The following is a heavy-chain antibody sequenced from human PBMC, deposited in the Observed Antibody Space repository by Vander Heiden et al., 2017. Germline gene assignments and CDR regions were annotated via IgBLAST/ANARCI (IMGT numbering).Heavy chain of an antibody. Sequence: EVQLIHSGAEVKKAGESLTISCKASGYSFSKHLIGCVRQMPGKGLEWMGITYPDASDTRYSPSFQGQVTIAADKSINTAYRQWTSLKASDSAMYDGVRLGMVVTTTGNWLDPWSQGTLVTVSS. V-gene: IGHV5-51*01. CDR2: TYPDASDT. D-gene: IGHD2-15*01. J-gene: IGHJ5*02. CDR3: VRLGMVVTTTGNWLDP. CDR1: GYSFSKHL.